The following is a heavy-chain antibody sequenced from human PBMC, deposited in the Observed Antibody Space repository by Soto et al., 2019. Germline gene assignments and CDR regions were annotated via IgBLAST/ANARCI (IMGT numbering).Heavy chain of an antibody. V-gene: IGHV5-51*01. CDR1: GYNFATSW. J-gene: IGHJ6*02. Sequence: GESRKISCQGSGYNFATSWIGWVRQMPGKGLEWMGIIYPADSDTRYSPSFQGQVTISADKSIGTAYLQWSSLKAADTAMYYCATSLYSSHCMAVSGQRTTVTVSS. CDR2: IYPADSDT. D-gene: IGHD2-15*01. CDR3: ATSLYSSHCMAV.